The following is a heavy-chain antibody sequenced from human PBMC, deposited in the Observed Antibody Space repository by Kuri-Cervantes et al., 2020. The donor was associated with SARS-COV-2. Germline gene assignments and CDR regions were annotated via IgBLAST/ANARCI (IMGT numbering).Heavy chain of an antibody. J-gene: IGHJ4*02. Sequence: GSLTLSCSVSGGSISSSSYYWGWLRQPPGKGLEWIGGIYESGSSFSDPSLKSRVTISLDTSKTQFSLRLSSVTAADPAVYYCAREERAAAGPGDYWGQGTLVTVSS. D-gene: IGHD6-13*01. CDR2: IYESGSS. CDR1: GGSISSSSYY. CDR3: AREERAAAGPGDY. V-gene: IGHV4-39*02.